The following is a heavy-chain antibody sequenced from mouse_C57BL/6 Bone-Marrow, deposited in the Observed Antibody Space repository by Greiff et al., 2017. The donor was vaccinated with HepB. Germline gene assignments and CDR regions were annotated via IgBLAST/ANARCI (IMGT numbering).Heavy chain of an antibody. CDR3: ARDGVDYDPVDAMDY. CDR1: GFTFSSYA. CDR2: ISDGGSYT. Sequence: EVKLVESGGGLVKPGGSLKLSCAASGFTFSSYAMSWVRQTPEKRLEWVATISDGGSYTYYPDNVKGRFTFSRDNAKNTLYLQMSHVKSEDTAMYYCARDGVDYDPVDAMDYWGQGTSVTVSS. V-gene: IGHV5-4*01. J-gene: IGHJ4*01. D-gene: IGHD2-4*01.